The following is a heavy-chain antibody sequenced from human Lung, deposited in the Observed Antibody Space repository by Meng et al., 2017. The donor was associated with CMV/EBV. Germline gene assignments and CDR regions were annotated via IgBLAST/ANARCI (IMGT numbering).Heavy chain of an antibody. CDR3: ARVAATGRGMDV. V-gene: IGHV3-7*04. CDR1: GFTFSSHW. D-gene: IGHD6-13*01. J-gene: IGHJ6*02. CDR2: INQDGSQK. Sequence: GEXXKISCAASGFTFSSHWLSWVRQAPGKGLEWVAKINQDGSQKNYVDSVKGRFTISRDNAKNSLFLQMNSLRAEDTAVYYCARVAATGRGMDVWCQGTTVTVSS.